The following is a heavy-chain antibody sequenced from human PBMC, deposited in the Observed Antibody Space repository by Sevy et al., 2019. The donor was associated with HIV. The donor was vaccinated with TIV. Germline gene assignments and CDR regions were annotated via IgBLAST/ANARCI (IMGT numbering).Heavy chain of an antibody. CDR3: AKDGGYRSPSLAN. J-gene: IGHJ4*02. V-gene: IGHV3-23*01. CDR2: ISGSGGST. D-gene: IGHD2-15*01. Sequence: GGSLRLSCAASGFTFSSYDMTWVRQAPGKGLEWVSLISGSGGSTFYADSVKGRFTISRDNSKNTLYLQMNSLRADDTAVYYCAKDGGYRSPSLANWGQGTLVTVSS. CDR1: GFTFSSYD.